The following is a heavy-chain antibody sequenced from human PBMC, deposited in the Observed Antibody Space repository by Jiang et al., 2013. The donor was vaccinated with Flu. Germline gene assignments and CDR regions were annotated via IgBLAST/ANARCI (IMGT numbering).Heavy chain of an antibody. CDR2: IYYSGTT. D-gene: IGHD1/OR15-1a*01. CDR1: GGSITSGGYY. J-gene: IGHJ4*02. Sequence: GSGLVKPSQTPSLTCTVSGGSITSGGYYWSWIRQLPGKGLEWIGYIYYSGTTYKNPSLRSRVSISLDSSKNQFSLSLTSVTAADTAVYYCARKPGDGTTFRFDSWGQGTLVTVSS. V-gene: IGHV4-31*03. CDR3: ARKPGDGTTFRFDS.